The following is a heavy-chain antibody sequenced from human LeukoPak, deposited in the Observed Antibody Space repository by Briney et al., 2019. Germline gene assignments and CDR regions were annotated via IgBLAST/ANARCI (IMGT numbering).Heavy chain of an antibody. Sequence: GASVKVSCKASGYTFTSYYMHWVRQAPGQGLEWMGIINPSGGSTSYAQKFQGRVTMTRDTSTSTAYMELSSLRSEDTAVYYCARTEEHSGWYEPPLYFDYWGQGTLVTVSS. J-gene: IGHJ4*02. CDR1: GYTFTSYY. CDR2: INPSGGST. D-gene: IGHD6-19*01. CDR3: ARTEEHSGWYEPPLYFDY. V-gene: IGHV1-46*01.